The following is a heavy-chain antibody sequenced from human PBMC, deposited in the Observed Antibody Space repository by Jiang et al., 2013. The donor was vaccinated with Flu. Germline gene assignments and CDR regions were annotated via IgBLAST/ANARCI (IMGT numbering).Heavy chain of an antibody. V-gene: IGHV4-59*01. CDR2: IYYSGST. CDR1: GGSISSYY. CDR3: ARGNYDSSGYYYAWYFDL. J-gene: IGHJ2*01. Sequence: KPSETLSLTCTVSGGSISSYYWSWIRQPQGRDWSGIGYIYYSGSTNYNPSLKSRVTISVDTSKNQFSLKLSSVTAADTAVYYCARGNYDSSGYYYAWYFDLWGRGTLVTVSS. D-gene: IGHD3-22*01.